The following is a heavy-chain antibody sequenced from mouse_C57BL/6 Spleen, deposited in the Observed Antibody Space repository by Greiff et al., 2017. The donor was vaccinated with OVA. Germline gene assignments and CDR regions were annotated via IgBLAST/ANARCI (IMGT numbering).Heavy chain of an antibody. V-gene: IGHV5S21*01. Sequence: EVKLVESGEGLVKPGGSLKLSCAASGFTFSSYAMSWVRQTPEKRLEWVAYISSGGDYIYYADTVKGRFTISRDNARNTLYLQMSSLKSEDTAMYYCTRGSYDGYLFFDYWGQGTTLTVSS. CDR2: ISSGGDYI. D-gene: IGHD2-3*01. J-gene: IGHJ2*01. CDR1: GFTFSSYA. CDR3: TRGSYDGYLFFDY.